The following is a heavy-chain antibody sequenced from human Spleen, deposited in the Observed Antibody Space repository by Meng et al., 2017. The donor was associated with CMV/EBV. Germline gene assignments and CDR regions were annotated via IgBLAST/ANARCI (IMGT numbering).Heavy chain of an antibody. CDR3: ARGRVLGYNWFDP. CDR1: GGSFSGYY. D-gene: IGHD1-1*01. V-gene: IGHV4-34*01. Sequence: QAQLQQWGAGLLKPAEPLSPPCAVYGGSFSGYYWSWIRQPPGKGLEWIGESNHSGSTNYNPSLKSRVTISVDTSKNQFSLKLSSVTAADTAVYYCARGRVLGYNWFDPWGQGTLVTVSS. J-gene: IGHJ5*02. CDR2: SNHSGST.